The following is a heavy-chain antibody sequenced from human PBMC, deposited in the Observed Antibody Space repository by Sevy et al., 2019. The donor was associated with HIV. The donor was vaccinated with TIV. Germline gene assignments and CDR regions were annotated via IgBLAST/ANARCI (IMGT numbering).Heavy chain of an antibody. CDR1: GYTFTSYD. J-gene: IGHJ6*02. V-gene: IGHV1-8*01. CDR3: ARGQLWFGELLVSGGYYYGMDV. CDR2: MNPKSGNT. Sequence: ASVKVSCKASGYTFTSYDINWVRQATGQGLEWMGWMNPKSGNTGYAQKFQGRVTMTRNTSISTAYMELSSLRSEDTAVYYCARGQLWFGELLVSGGYYYGMDVWGQGTTVTVSS. D-gene: IGHD3-10*01.